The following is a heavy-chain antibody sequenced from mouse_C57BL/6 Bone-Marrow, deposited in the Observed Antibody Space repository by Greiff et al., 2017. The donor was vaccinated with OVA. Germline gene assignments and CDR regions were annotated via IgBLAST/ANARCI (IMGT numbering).Heavy chain of an antibody. Sequence: VMLVESGAELARPGASVKLSCKASGYTFTSYGISWVKQRTGQGLEWIGEIYPRSGNTYYNEKFKGKATLTADKSSSTAYMELRSLTSEDSAVYVCGRGDDYDGCAYWGQGTLVTVSA. CDR3: GRGDDYDGCAY. CDR2: IYPRSGNT. J-gene: IGHJ3*01. CDR1: GYTFTSYG. D-gene: IGHD2-4*01. V-gene: IGHV1-81*01.